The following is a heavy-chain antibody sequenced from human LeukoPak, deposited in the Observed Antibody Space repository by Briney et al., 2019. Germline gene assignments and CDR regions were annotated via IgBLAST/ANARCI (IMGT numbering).Heavy chain of an antibody. J-gene: IGHJ3*02. Sequence: GGSLRLSCAASGFTFSSYGMHWVRQAPGKGLEWVAVIWYDGSNKYYADSVKGRFTISRDNSKNTLYLQMNSLRAEDTAVYYCARDAGIVGAKRDAFDIWGQGTMVTVSS. CDR1: GFTFSSYG. CDR3: ARDAGIVGAKRDAFDI. CDR2: IWYDGSNK. D-gene: IGHD1-26*01. V-gene: IGHV3-33*01.